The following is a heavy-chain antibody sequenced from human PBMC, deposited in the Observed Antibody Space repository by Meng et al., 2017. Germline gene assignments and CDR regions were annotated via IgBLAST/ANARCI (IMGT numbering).Heavy chain of an antibody. CDR2: IDPKSDNT. V-gene: IGHV1-2*06. Sequence: VRLRESGPEVKKPGASVKVSCKASGYTFAAYWIQWVRQAPGQGLEWMGRIDPKSDNTHYAQKFQGRVTMTRDTSISTAYMELSGLRSDDTAVYYWARDEDISAAGYLLGDFWGQGTLVTVSS. CDR1: GYTFAAYW. CDR3: ARDEDISAAGYLLGDF. J-gene: IGHJ4*02. D-gene: IGHD6-13*01.